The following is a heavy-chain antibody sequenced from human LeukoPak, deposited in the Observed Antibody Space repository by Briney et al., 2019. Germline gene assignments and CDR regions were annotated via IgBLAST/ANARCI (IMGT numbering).Heavy chain of an antibody. Sequence: GGSLRLSCAASGFIFSNYAMYWVRQAPGKGLGWVSAISGRSGSTYYADSVKGRFTISRDSSKNTLYLQMNSLRADDTAVYYCAKWGDYDVLTGYYVSDFWGQGTLVTVSS. CDR2: ISGRSGST. CDR1: GFIFSNYA. J-gene: IGHJ4*02. V-gene: IGHV3-23*01. CDR3: AKWGDYDVLTGYYVSDF. D-gene: IGHD3-9*01.